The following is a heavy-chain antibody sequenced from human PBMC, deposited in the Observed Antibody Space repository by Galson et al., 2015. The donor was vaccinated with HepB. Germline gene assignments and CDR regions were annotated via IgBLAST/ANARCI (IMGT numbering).Heavy chain of an antibody. D-gene: IGHD3-10*01. CDR1: GFTFSNYA. CDR3: AKRTIRGVWDNWFDP. Sequence: SLRLSCAASGFTFSNYAMAWVRQAQGKGLEWVSAISGNGDDTFYAVSVEGRFTVSRDNSKNTLYLLMNSLRAEDTAVYYCAKRTIRGVWDNWFDPWGQGTLVTVSS. CDR2: ISGNGDDT. V-gene: IGHV3-23*01. J-gene: IGHJ5*02.